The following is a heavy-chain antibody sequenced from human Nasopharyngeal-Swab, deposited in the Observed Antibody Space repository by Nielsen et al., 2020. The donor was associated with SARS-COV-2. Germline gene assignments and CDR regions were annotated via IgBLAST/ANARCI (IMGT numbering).Heavy chain of an antibody. V-gene: IGHV1-69*13. D-gene: IGHD2-2*01. Sequence: SVKVSCKASGGTFSSYAISWVRQAPGQGLEWMGGIIPIFGTANYAQKFQGRVTITADESTSTAYMELSSLRSEDTAVYYCARANHCSSTSCYAGARMHYYYMDVWGKGTTVTVSS. CDR1: GGTFSSYA. J-gene: IGHJ6*03. CDR2: IIPIFGTA. CDR3: ARANHCSSTSCYAGARMHYYYMDV.